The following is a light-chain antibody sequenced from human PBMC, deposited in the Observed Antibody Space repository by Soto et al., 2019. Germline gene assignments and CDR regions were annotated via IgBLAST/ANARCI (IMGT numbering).Light chain of an antibody. J-gene: IGKJ1*01. V-gene: IGKV3-20*01. CDR2: DAS. CDR3: QQCATSPLT. CDR1: QTVTNNY. Sequence: EIVLTQSPGTLSLSPGERATLSCRASQTVTNNYIAWYQQKPGQPPRLLIDDASNRASGIPDRFSGSGSGTDFTLTITRLEPEDFAVYYCQQCATSPLTFSQGTKVDIK.